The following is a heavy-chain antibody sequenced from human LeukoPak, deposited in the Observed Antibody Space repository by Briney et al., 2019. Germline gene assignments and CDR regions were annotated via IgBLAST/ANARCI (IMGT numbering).Heavy chain of an antibody. CDR1: GVSTGSQNYY. Sequence: SETLSLSCSVSGVSTGSQNYYWAWIRQPPGKGLEWIGNIYHTGSAYYSAALKSRVIISIDTSKDHFSLRLTSLTAADTAVYYCARLRDYGNLFFYFYMDVWGKGATVTVSS. J-gene: IGHJ6*03. D-gene: IGHD4-17*01. CDR2: IYHTGSA. V-gene: IGHV4-39*02. CDR3: ARLRDYGNLFFYFYMDV.